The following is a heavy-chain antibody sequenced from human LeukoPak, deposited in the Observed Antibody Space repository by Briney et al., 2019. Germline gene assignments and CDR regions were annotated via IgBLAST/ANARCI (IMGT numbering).Heavy chain of an antibody. J-gene: IGHJ3*02. CDR1: GFTFSNYW. V-gene: IGHV3-21*06. Sequence: PGGSLRLSCAASGFTFSNYWMHWVRQAPGKGLEWVSSIATSSDYIYYAGSLKGRFTISRDNAKNSLYLHMNSLRPDDTAVYYCARGRSITILRGVAISDGFDIWGQGTKVTVS. CDR3: ARGRSITILRGVAISDGFDI. CDR2: IATSSDYI. D-gene: IGHD3-10*01.